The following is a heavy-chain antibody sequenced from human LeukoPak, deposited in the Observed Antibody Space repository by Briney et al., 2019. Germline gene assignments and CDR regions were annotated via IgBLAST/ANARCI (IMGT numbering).Heavy chain of an antibody. CDR1: GFTFSTYA. CDR2: ISGTGGST. CDR3: AKAGDILTGYYLGYFDY. D-gene: IGHD3-9*01. J-gene: IGHJ4*02. Sequence: GGSLRLSCAASGFTFSTYAMTWVRQALGKGLEWVSLISGTGGSTYYADSVKGRFTISRDNSKNTLYLQMNSLRAEDTAVYYCAKAGDILTGYYLGYFDYWGQGTLVTVSS. V-gene: IGHV3-23*01.